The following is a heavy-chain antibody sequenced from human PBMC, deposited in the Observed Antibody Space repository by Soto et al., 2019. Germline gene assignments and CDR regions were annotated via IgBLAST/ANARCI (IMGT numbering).Heavy chain of an antibody. CDR3: AREMDRSVYYGRFDP. D-gene: IGHD3-22*01. V-gene: IGHV1-69*13. Sequence: SVKVSCKASGGTFNSYAIIWVRQAPGQGLEWMGGIIPISGTRNYAQKFQGRVTISADESTSTAYMELSSLRSEDTAVYYCAREMDRSVYYGRFDPWGQGTLVTVSS. J-gene: IGHJ5*02. CDR2: IIPISGTR. CDR1: GGTFNSYA.